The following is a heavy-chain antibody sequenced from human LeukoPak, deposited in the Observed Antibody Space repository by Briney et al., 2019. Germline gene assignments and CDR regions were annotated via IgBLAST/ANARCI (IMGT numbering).Heavy chain of an antibody. CDR1: GFTFSSYW. J-gene: IGHJ1*01. CDR2: INSDGSNT. V-gene: IGHV3-74*01. D-gene: IGHD3-22*01. CDR3: AKDSDYYHSSGYYYAYFQH. Sequence: GGSLRLSCAASGFTFSSYWMHWVRQAPGKGLVWVSRINSDGSNTTYADSVKGRFTISRDNAKNSLYLQMNSLRDEDTAVYYCAKDSDYYHSSGYYYAYFQHWGQGTLVTVSS.